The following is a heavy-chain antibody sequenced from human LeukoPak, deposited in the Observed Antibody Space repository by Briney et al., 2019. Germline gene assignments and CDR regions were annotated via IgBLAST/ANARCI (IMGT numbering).Heavy chain of an antibody. Sequence: GWSVRLTCVSCGWIYSKDRMSWVGQAGGKGREGVGRINSKSDGGTIDYAAPVRGRYTISRDNSKNTLDLPMNSLQTEDTAVYYCTTEGISTVTTESNFDYWGQETLVTVFS. D-gene: IGHD4-17*01. CDR2: INSKSDGGTI. CDR1: GWIYSKDR. CDR3: TTEGISTVTTESNFDY. J-gene: IGHJ4*02. V-gene: IGHV3-15*01.